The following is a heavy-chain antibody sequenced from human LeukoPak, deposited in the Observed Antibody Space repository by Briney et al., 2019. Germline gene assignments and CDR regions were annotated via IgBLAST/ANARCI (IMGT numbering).Heavy chain of an antibody. J-gene: IGHJ4*02. CDR3: ARAYDSWRGLIDY. CDR1: GGSISSYY. D-gene: IGHD3-3*01. CDR2: INHSGST. Sequence: PSETLSLTCTVSGGSISSYYWSWIRQPPGKGLEWIGEINHSGSTNYNPSLKSRVTISVDTSKNQFSLKLSSVTAADTAVYYCARAYDSWRGLIDYWGQGTLVTVSS. V-gene: IGHV4-34*01.